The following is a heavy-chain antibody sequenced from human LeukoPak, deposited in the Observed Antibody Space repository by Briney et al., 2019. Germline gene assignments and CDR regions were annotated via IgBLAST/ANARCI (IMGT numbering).Heavy chain of an antibody. D-gene: IGHD3-9*01. CDR3: AKGGVYDTVPWDFDY. V-gene: IGHV3-30*18. CDR1: GFTFSGYG. J-gene: IGHJ4*02. Sequence: GGSLRLSCAASGFTFSGYGMHWVRQAPGKGLEWVAVISYDGSNKYYADSVKGRFTISRDNSKNTLYLQMNSLRAEDTAVYYCAKGGVYDTVPWDFDYWGQGTLVTVSS. CDR2: ISYDGSNK.